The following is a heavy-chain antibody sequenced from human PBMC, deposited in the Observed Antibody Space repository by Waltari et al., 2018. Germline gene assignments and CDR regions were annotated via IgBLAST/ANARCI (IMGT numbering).Heavy chain of an antibody. CDR1: GFDFRDSA. Sequence: EVRLAESGGGLVKPGGSLRLSCTASGFDFRDSALNWVRQAPGGGVGGVGSIGGTHSNILYADSGKGRFTVSRDNAKNALYLQMDNLRAEDSGLYYCTRDLYGSGGDWFDPWGQGTLVTVSS. D-gene: IGHD3-10*01. V-gene: IGHV3-21*01. J-gene: IGHJ5*02. CDR3: TRDLYGSGGDWFDP. CDR2: IGGTHSNI.